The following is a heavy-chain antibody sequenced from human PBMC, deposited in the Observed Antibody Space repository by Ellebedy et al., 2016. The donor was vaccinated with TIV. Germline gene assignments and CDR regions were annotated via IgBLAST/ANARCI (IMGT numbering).Heavy chain of an antibody. CDR3: VRIGYITSWYREAY. CDR2: TGTAGET. V-gene: IGHV3-13*01. Sequence: PGGSLRLSCAGSGFIFSDYDIHWVRQAPGKGLEWVSVTGTAGETFFQDSLEGRFTTSRDNARNSLYLQMNALRAEDTAVYYCVRIGYITSWYREAYWGQGTLVTVSS. D-gene: IGHD6-13*01. J-gene: IGHJ4*02. CDR1: GFIFSDYD.